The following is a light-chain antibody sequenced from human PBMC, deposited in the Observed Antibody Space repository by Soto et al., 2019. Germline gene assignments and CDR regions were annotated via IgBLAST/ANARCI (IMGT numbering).Light chain of an antibody. J-gene: IGLJ1*01. Sequence: QSALTQPASVSGSPGQSITLSCTGTNSDIGGYNIVSWYQQHPGKAPKLMIYDVSIRPSGVSYRFSGSKSANTASLTISGLQPEDEADYYCTSYATGGTHVFGTGTKLTVL. CDR3: TSYATGGTHV. CDR1: NSDIGGYNI. V-gene: IGLV2-14*01. CDR2: DVS.